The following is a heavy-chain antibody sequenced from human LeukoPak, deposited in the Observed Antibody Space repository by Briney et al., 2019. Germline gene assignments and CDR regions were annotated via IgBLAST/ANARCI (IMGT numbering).Heavy chain of an antibody. J-gene: IGHJ3*02. CDR3: ARGLVLATDDAFDI. CDR1: GASIRSHF. CDR2: VYDNDIT. D-gene: IGHD5-12*01. Sequence: SETLSLTCSVSGASIRSHFWSWIRQPPGKGLEWIGYVYDNDITNFNPSLESRVTILVDTSKSQFSLKLRSVTAADTAVYYCARGLVLATDDAFDIWGPGTMVTVSS. V-gene: IGHV4-59*11.